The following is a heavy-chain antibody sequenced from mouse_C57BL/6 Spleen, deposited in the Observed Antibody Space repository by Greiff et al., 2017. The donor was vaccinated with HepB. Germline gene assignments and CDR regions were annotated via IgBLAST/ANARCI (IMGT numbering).Heavy chain of an antibody. CDR3: ARPLSNWDYAMDY. V-gene: IGHV2-6*03. CDR2: IWSDGST. CDR1: GFSLTSYG. Sequence: VQVVESGPGLVAPSQSLSITCTVSGFSLTSYGVHWVRQPPGKGLEWLVVIWSDGSTTYNSALKSRLSISKDNSKSQVFLKMNSLQTDDTAMYYCARPLSNWDYAMDYWGQGTSVSVSS. D-gene: IGHD4-1*01. J-gene: IGHJ4*01.